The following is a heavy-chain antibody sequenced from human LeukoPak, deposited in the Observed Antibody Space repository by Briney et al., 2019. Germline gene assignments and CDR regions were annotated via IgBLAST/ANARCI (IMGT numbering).Heavy chain of an antibody. CDR3: ARARRGVEMATIFDF. CDR1: GYTFTSYA. J-gene: IGHJ4*02. CDR2: ISAYNGNT. Sequence: ASVKVSCKASGYTFTSYAMNWVRQAPGQGLEWMGWISAYNGNTKYAQKLQGGVTVTTETSTSTAYMELRSLRSDDTAMYYCARARRGVEMATIFDFWGQGTLVTVSS. D-gene: IGHD5-24*01. V-gene: IGHV1-18*01.